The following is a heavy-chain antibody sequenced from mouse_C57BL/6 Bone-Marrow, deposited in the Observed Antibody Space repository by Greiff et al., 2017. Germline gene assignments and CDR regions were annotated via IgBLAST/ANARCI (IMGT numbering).Heavy chain of an antibody. J-gene: IGHJ2*01. CDR3: ARSYDGYYNDY. Sequence: EVHLVESGGGLVKPGGSLKLSCAASGFTFSSYTMSWVRQTPEKRLEWVATISGGGGNTYYPDSVKGRFTISRDNAKNTLYLQMSSLRSEDTALYYCARSYDGYYNDYWGQGTTLTVSS. CDR2: ISGGGGNT. V-gene: IGHV5-9*01. CDR1: GFTFSSYT. D-gene: IGHD2-3*01.